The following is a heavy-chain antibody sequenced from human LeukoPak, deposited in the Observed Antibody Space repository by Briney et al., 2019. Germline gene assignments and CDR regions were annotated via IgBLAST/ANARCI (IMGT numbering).Heavy chain of an antibody. Sequence: SETLSLTCAVYGGSFSGYYWSWIRQPPGKGLEWIGEINHSGSTNYNPSLKSQVTIPVDTSKNQFSLKLSSVTAADTAVYYCAGAPKIRYCSSTSCSTGDWFDPWGQGTLVTVSS. CDR1: GGSFSGYY. CDR3: AGAPKIRYCSSTSCSTGDWFDP. D-gene: IGHD2-2*01. CDR2: INHSGST. V-gene: IGHV4-34*01. J-gene: IGHJ5*02.